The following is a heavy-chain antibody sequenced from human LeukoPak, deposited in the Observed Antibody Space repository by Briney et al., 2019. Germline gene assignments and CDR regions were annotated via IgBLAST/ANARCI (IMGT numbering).Heavy chain of an antibody. CDR2: INHSGST. D-gene: IGHD3-3*01. CDR1: GGSFSGYY. Sequence: SETLSLTCAVYGGSFSGYYWSWIRQPPGKGLEWIGEINHSGSTNYNPSLKSRVTISVDTSKNQFSLKLSSVTAADTAVYYCARGRKYDFWSGYRAFDYWGQGTLVTVSS. V-gene: IGHV4-34*01. J-gene: IGHJ4*02. CDR3: ARGRKYDFWSGYRAFDY.